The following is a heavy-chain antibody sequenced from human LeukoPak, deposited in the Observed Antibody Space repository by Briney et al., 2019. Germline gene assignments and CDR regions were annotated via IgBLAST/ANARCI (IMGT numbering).Heavy chain of an antibody. V-gene: IGHV3-23*01. CDR2: INSGKT. Sequence: GGSLRLSCTASGFTFSSYAMSWVRQAPGKGLEWVSAINSGKTYYADSVKGRFTISRDNSKNTLYLQMSSLRAEDTAIYYCAKDPLGRFDPWGQGTLVTVSS. CDR3: AKDPLGRFDP. J-gene: IGHJ5*02. CDR1: GFTFSSYA. D-gene: IGHD1-14*01.